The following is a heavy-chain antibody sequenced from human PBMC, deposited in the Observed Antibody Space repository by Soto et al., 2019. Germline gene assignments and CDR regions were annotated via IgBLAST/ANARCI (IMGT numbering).Heavy chain of an antibody. CDR1: GFIFSSYY. J-gene: IGHJ6*02. CDR3: VRVWRLVGRYGMDV. V-gene: IGHV3-21*01. D-gene: IGHD6-25*01. Sequence: GGSLRLSCVGPGFIFSSYYMNWVRQAPGKGLEWVSSISGGSAYIYYADSVKGRFTISRDNAKNSLYLEMSSLRVEDTAVYYCVRVWRLVGRYGMDVWGQGTTVTVSS. CDR2: ISGGSAYI.